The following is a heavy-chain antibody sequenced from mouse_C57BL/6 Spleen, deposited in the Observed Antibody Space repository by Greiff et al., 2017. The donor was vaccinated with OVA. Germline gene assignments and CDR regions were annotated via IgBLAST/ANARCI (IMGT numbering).Heavy chain of an antibody. D-gene: IGHD3-2*02. J-gene: IGHJ3*01. CDR1: GYAFSSSW. V-gene: IGHV1-82*01. Sequence: QVQLKQSGPELVKPGASVKISCKASGYAFSSSWMNWVKQRPGQGLEWIVRLYPGDGDTNYNGKFKGKATLTADKSSSTAYMLLSSLTSEDSAVYFCARSRGDSSGYFAYWGQGTLVTVSA. CDR3: ARSRGDSSGYFAY. CDR2: LYPGDGDT.